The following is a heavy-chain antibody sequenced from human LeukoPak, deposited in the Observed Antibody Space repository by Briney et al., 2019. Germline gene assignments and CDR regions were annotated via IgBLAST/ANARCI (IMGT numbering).Heavy chain of an antibody. D-gene: IGHD1-26*01. Sequence: PGGSLRLSCAASGFTFSSYAMSWVRQAPGKGLEWVSAISGSGGSTYYADSVKGRFTISRDNSKNTLYLQMNSLRAEDTAVYYCARTRGRVGATPLDYWGQGTLVTVSS. J-gene: IGHJ4*02. CDR1: GFTFSSYA. CDR2: ISGSGGST. CDR3: ARTRGRVGATPLDY. V-gene: IGHV3-23*01.